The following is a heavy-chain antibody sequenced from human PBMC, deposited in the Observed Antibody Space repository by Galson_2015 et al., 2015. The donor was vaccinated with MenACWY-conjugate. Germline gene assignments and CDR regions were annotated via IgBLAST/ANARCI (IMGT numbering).Heavy chain of an antibody. D-gene: IGHD3-10*01. V-gene: IGHV4-39*01. CDR2: IYYIGST. CDR1: GGSITTTNYY. J-gene: IGHJ4*02. Sequence: ETLSLTCTVSGGSITTTNYYWGWIRQPPGKGLEWIGSIYYIGSTYFNPSLKSRATIDVDTSKNQFSLRLSSVTAADTAVYYCARSSRLTRARGAQGFFDNWGQGTLVTASS. CDR3: ARSSRLTRARGAQGFFDN.